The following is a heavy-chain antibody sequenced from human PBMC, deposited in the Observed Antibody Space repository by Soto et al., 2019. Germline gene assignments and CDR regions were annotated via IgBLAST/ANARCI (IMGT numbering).Heavy chain of an antibody. CDR3: ARVESVAARPIDY. V-gene: IGHV4-30-4*01. CDR1: GGSISSGDCY. J-gene: IGHJ4*02. Sequence: SETLSLTCTVSGGSISSGDCYWSWIRQPPGKGLEWIGYIYYSGSTYYNPSLKSRVTTSVDTSKNQFSLKLSSVTAADTAVYYCARVESVAARPIDYWGQGTLVTVSS. D-gene: IGHD6-6*01. CDR2: IYYSGST.